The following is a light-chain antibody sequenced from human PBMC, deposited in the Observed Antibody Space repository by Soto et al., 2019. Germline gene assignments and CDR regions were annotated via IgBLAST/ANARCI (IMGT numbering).Light chain of an antibody. Sequence: QSALTQPASVSGSPGQSITISCTGTSSDVGGYNYVSWYQQHPGKAPKLMIFEVSNRPSGVSIRFSGSKSGNTASLTISGLQAEDEADYYCSSYTSDSTRVFGTGTKVTVL. CDR2: EVS. J-gene: IGLJ1*01. CDR3: SSYTSDSTRV. CDR1: SSDVGGYNY. V-gene: IGLV2-14*01.